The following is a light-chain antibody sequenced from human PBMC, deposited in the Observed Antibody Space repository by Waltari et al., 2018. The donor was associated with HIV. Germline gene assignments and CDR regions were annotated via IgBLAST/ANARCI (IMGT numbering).Light chain of an antibody. CDR1: QSVLYSSNSKNY. CDR3: QQYFNTPYT. J-gene: IGKJ2*01. CDR2: WAS. Sequence: DIVMTQSPDSLAVSLGERATSNCKSNQSVLYSSNSKNYLAWYQHKPGQPPKLLFYWASTRESGVPDRFSGSGSGTDFTLTISSLQAEDVAEYYCQQYFNTPYTFGQGTKLEIK. V-gene: IGKV4-1*01.